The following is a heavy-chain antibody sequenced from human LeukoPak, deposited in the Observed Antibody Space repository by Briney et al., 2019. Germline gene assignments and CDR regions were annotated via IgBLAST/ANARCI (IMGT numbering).Heavy chain of an antibody. CDR2: IYYSGST. CDR3: ARDRVGIVGIRDAFDI. D-gene: IGHD1-26*01. V-gene: IGHV4-39*07. Sequence: KPSETLSLTCTVSGGSISSSSYYWGWIRQPPGKGLEWIGSIYYSGSTYYNPSLKSRVTISVDTSKNQFSLKLSSVTAADTAMYYCARDRVGIVGIRDAFDIWGQGTMVTVSS. CDR1: GGSISSSSYY. J-gene: IGHJ3*02.